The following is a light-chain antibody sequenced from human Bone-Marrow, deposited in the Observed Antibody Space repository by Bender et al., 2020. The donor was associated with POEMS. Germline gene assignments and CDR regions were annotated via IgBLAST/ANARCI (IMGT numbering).Light chain of an antibody. CDR2: EVN. J-gene: IGLJ2*01. Sequence: QSALTQPRSVSGSPGQSVTISCTGTSSDVGSYRLVSWYQQHPGKAPKLIIYEVNKRPSGVSDRFSGSKSGNTASLTISGLQAEDEADYYCSSYTSSSTRVIGGGTKLTVL. V-gene: IGLV2-14*02. CDR3: SSYTSSSTRV. CDR1: SSDVGSYRL.